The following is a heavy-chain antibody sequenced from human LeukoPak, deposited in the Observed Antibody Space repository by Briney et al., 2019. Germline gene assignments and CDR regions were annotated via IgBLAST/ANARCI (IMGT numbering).Heavy chain of an antibody. V-gene: IGHV4-39*01. Sequence: SETLSLTCSVSGGSISSSSHFWGWIRQPPGKGLEWIGSIYYSGNTCYNPSLKSRVTMSVDTSKNHFSLKVTSVTAADTAMYYCARHENIVVVAAATAFDYWGQGTLVTVSS. D-gene: IGHD2-15*01. CDR3: ARHENIVVVAAATAFDY. CDR2: IYYSGNT. CDR1: GGSISSSSHF. J-gene: IGHJ4*02.